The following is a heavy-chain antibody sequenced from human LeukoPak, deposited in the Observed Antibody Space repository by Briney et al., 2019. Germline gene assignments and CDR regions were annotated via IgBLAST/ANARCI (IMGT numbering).Heavy chain of an antibody. V-gene: IGHV3-23*01. D-gene: IGHD3-10*01. J-gene: IGHJ4*02. CDR1: GFTFSSYT. Sequence: GGSLRLSCAVSGFTFSSYTMHWVRQAPGKGLEWVSGISGSGDSTYYADSVKGRFTISRDNSKNTLYLQMNSLRAEDTAVYYCAKAVGYGSGSRPNFYFDSWGQGTLVTVSS. CDR3: AKAVGYGSGSRPNFYFDS. CDR2: ISGSGDST.